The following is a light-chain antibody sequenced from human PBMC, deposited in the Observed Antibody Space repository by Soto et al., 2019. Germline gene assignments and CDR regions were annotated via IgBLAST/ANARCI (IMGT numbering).Light chain of an antibody. J-gene: IGKJ4*01. CDR2: GAS. CDR1: QSVGSK. V-gene: IGKV3-20*01. CDR3: QQYASSPLT. Sequence: EIEMTQSPASLSVSPGEIATLSCRASQSVGSKIAWYQQKPGQAPRLLIYGASTRATGIPDRFSGSGSGADFTLTISRLEPEDFAVYFCQQYASSPLTFGGGTKVDIK.